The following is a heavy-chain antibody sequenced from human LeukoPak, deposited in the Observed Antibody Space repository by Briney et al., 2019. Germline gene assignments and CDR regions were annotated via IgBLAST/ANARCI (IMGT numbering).Heavy chain of an antibody. Sequence: ASVKVSCKVSGYSLSELSIHWVRQAPGKGLEWMGCIGPGDGETNYAQKFQGRVTMTEDTSTDTAYMELSSLRYDDTADYYCATTRLVPLYYYGMDVWGQGTTVAVSS. V-gene: IGHV1-24*01. CDR2: IGPGDGET. J-gene: IGHJ6*02. CDR3: ATTRLVPLYYYGMDV. D-gene: IGHD3-9*01. CDR1: GYSLSELS.